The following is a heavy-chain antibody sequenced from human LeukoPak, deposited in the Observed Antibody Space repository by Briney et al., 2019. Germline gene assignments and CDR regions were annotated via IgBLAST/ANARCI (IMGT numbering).Heavy chain of an antibody. D-gene: IGHD2-2*01. CDR1: GGTFSSYA. J-gene: IGHJ4*02. CDR2: IIPIFGTA. Sequence: GASVKVSCKAFGGTFSSYAISWVRQAPGQGLEWMRGIIPIFGTANYAQKFQGRVTITADKSTSTAYMELSSLRSEDTAVYYCARETVVVVPAAMLDWGQGTLVTVSS. V-gene: IGHV1-69*06. CDR3: ARETVVVVPAAMLD.